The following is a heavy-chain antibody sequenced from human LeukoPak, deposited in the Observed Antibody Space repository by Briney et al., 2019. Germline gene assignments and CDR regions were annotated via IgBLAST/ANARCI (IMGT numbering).Heavy chain of an antibody. CDR3: AKARATYLYDTSGYSALDY. Sequence: GGSLRLSCAASEFTFSSYGMHWVRQAPGKGLEWVALTSYDGSIKYYSDSVKGRFTISRDNSKNTLYLQMNSLRAEDTAVYYCAKARATYLYDTSGYSALDYWGQGTPVTVSS. D-gene: IGHD3-22*01. J-gene: IGHJ4*02. V-gene: IGHV3-30*18. CDR1: EFTFSSYG. CDR2: TSYDGSIK.